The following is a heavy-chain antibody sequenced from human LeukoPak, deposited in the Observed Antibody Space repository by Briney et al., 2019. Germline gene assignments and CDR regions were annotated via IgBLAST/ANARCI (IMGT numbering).Heavy chain of an antibody. Sequence: SETLSLTCTVSGGSISSSGYYWGGGRQPPGRGLEWIGSIYYSGSTYYNPSLNSRVTVSVDTSKNQFSLRLSSVTAADTALYYCTAGPWYFDYWGQGTLVTVSS. J-gene: IGHJ4*02. D-gene: IGHD6-13*01. CDR1: GGSISSSGYY. V-gene: IGHV4-39*01. CDR3: TAGPWYFDY. CDR2: IYYSGST.